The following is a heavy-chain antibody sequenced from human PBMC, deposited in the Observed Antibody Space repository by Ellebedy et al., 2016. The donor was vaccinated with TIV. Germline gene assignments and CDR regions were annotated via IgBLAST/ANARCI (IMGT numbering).Heavy chain of an antibody. CDR2: ISNSGGST. V-gene: IGHV3-23*01. D-gene: IGHD2-15*01. J-gene: IGHJ4*02. CDR1: GFTFSSDA. Sequence: GESLKISCAASGFTFSSDAMSWVRQAPGKGLEWVSAISNSGGSTYYADSVKGRFTISRDNSKNTVYLQMNTLRAEDTALYFCARGGCSRCFDHWGQGTLLTVSS. CDR3: ARGGCSRCFDH.